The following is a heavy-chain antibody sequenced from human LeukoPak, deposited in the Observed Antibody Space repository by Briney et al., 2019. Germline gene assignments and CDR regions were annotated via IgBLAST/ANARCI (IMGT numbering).Heavy chain of an antibody. CDR3: ARDVASSGYYWD. D-gene: IGHD3-22*01. CDR2: INPSGGSA. Sequence: GGSLRLSCAASGFTFTSYYMHWVRQAPGQGLEWMGIINPSGGSASYAQKFQGRVTMTRDTSTSTVYMEVSSLRSEDTAVYYCARDVASSGYYWDWGQGTLVTVSS. J-gene: IGHJ4*02. V-gene: IGHV1-46*01. CDR1: GFTFTSYY.